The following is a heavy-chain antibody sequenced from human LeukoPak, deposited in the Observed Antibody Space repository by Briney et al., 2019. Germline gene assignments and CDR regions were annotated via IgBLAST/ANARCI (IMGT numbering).Heavy chain of an antibody. Sequence: SETLSLTCAVSGGSISSGGYSWSWIRQPPGKGLEWIGYIYHSGSTYYNPSLKSRVTISVDRSKNQFSLKLSSVTAADTAVYYCARGVGRITFFDYWGQGTLVTVSS. CDR3: ARGVGRITFFDY. CDR1: GGSISSGGYS. J-gene: IGHJ4*02. V-gene: IGHV4-30-2*01. D-gene: IGHD2/OR15-2a*01. CDR2: IYHSGST.